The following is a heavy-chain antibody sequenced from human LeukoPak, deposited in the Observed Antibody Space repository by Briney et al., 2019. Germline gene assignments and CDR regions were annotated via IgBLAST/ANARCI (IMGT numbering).Heavy chain of an antibody. V-gene: IGHV6-1*01. J-gene: IGHJ6*02. Sequence: SQTPSLTCAISGDSVSSNSFAWNWIRQSPSRGLEWLGRTYYRSKWYNDYAGPVKSRIAINPDTSRNQFSLQLNSVTPEDTAVYYCARGGYSGYDSQSDYYYYYGMDVWGQGTTVTVSS. CDR1: GDSVSSNSFA. CDR2: TYYRSKWYN. CDR3: ARGGYSGYDSQSDYYYYYGMDV. D-gene: IGHD5-12*01.